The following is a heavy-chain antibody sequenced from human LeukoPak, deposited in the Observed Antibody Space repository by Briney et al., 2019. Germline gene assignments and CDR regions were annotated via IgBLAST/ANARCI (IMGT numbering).Heavy chain of an antibody. J-gene: IGHJ4*02. V-gene: IGHV3-7*01. CDR3: ARDSYYESSNYYYAYFDY. D-gene: IGHD3-22*01. CDR2: IKQDGSEK. Sequence: GGSLRLSCAASGFTFSSYWMSWVRQAPGKGREWVANIKQDGSEKYYVDSVRGRFTISRDNAKNSLYLQMNSLRAEGTAVYYCARDSYYESSNYYYAYFDYWGQGTLVTVSS. CDR1: GFTFSSYW.